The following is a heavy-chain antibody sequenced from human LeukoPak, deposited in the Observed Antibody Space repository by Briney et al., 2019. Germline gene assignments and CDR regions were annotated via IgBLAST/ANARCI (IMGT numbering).Heavy chain of an antibody. CDR3: AKGPTYSSSSLFDY. V-gene: IGHV3-9*03. D-gene: IGHD6-6*01. J-gene: IGHJ4*02. Sequence: GGSLRLSCAASGFTFHDYAMHWVRQAPGKGLEWVSGISWNGGTIDYADSVKGRFNISRDNAKNSLYLQMNSLRPEDMALYYCAKGPTYSSSSLFDYWGQGILVAVSS. CDR2: ISWNGGTI. CDR1: GFTFHDYA.